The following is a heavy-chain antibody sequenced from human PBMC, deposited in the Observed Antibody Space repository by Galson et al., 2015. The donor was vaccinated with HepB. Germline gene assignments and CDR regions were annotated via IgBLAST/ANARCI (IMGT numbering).Heavy chain of an antibody. CDR1: GYIFTSYT. CDR3: ARMYGAYDYYFEY. Sequence: SVKVSCKASGYIFTSYTMHWVRQAPGQRLEWMGWINTGNGNTKYSQKFQGRVTITRDTSASTAYMELSSLTSEDTAVYYCARMYGAYDYYFEYWGQGTLVTVSS. D-gene: IGHD5-12*01. J-gene: IGHJ4*02. CDR2: INTGNGNT. V-gene: IGHV1-3*04.